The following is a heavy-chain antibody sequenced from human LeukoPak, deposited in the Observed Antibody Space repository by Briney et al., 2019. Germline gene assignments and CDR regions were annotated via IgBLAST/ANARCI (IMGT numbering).Heavy chain of an antibody. CDR2: FSWNSGSI. J-gene: IGHJ3*02. V-gene: IGHV3-9*01. D-gene: IGHD2-2*01. Sequence: GGSLRLSCAASGFTFDEYAMHWVRQAPGKGLEWVSGFSWNSGSIAYADSVKGRFTISRDNAKNSLYLQMNSLRAEDTALYYCAKSLRYCTSISCYGGGAADAFDIWGQGTMVTVSS. CDR1: GFTFDEYA. CDR3: AKSLRYCTSISCYGGGAADAFDI.